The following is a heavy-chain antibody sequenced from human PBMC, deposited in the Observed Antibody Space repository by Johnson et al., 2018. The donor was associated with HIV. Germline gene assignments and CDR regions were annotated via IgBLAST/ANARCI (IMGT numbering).Heavy chain of an antibody. D-gene: IGHD3-16*01. CDR2: ISYDGSNK. CDR3: AKGPEGGQGFEKAFDI. J-gene: IGHJ3*02. V-gene: IGHV3-30*19. CDR1: GFTFSSYG. Sequence: QVQLVESGGGVVQPGRSLRLSCAASGFTFSSYGMHWVRQAPGKGLEWVAVISYDGSNKYYADSVKGRFTISRDNSKNTLYLQMNSLRAEDTAVNYCAKGPEGGQGFEKAFDIWGQGTMVTVSS.